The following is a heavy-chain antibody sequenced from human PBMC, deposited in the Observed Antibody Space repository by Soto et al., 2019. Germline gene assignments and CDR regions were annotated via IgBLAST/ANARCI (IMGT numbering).Heavy chain of an antibody. Sequence: GGSLRLSCAASGFNFRGYGMHWVRQAPGKGLEWVAITRHDGSNTYYADSVRGRFTTSRDNSKNTLYLQMNSLRVEDTAVYYCARDGVGATTYFGYFDYWGQGTPVTVSS. J-gene: IGHJ4*02. CDR2: TRHDGSNT. D-gene: IGHD1-26*01. CDR3: ARDGVGATTYFGYFDY. CDR1: GFNFRGYG. V-gene: IGHV3-30*02.